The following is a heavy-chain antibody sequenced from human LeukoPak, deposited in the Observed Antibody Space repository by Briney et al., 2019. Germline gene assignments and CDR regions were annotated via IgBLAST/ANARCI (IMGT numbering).Heavy chain of an antibody. CDR1: GYTFTSYC. CDR3: ARDHQGYSGYDYGTQGYYYYGMDV. CDR2: INPSGGST. J-gene: IGHJ6*02. V-gene: IGHV1-46*01. Sequence: ASVKVSCKASGYTFTSYCMHWVRQAPGQGLEWMGIINPSGGSTSYAQKFQGRVTMTRDTPTSTVYMELSSLRSEDTAVYYCARDHQGYSGYDYGTQGYYYYGMDVWGQGTTVTVSS. D-gene: IGHD5-12*01.